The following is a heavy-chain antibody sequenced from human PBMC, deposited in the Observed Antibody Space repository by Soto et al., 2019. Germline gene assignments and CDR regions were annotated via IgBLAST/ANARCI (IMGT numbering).Heavy chain of an antibody. J-gene: IGHJ6*02. CDR1: GFTFRSYG. Sequence: QVQLVEAGGGVVQRGRSLRLSCAASGFTFRSYGMHWVRQAPGKGLEWVTLISYDGSNKYYADSVKGRFTISRDNSKNTLYLQMNSLRSEDTAVYYCAKEWPGEVRSVSLSDGMDVWGQGSTVTVSS. CDR3: AKEWPGEVRSVSLSDGMDV. D-gene: IGHD6-6*01. CDR2: ISYDGSNK. V-gene: IGHV3-30*18.